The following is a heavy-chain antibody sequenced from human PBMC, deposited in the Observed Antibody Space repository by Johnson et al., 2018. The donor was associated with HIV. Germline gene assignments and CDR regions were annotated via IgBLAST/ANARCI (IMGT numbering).Heavy chain of an antibody. Sequence: QVQLVESGGGVVQPGRSLRLSCAASGFTFNTYAMYWVRQAPGKGLEWVAIISYDGGNKYCADSVKGRFIISRDNSKNTLYLQMNSLRPEDTAVYHCARRTYRYGESPDAFDIWGQGTMVTVSS. CDR2: ISYDGGNK. CDR1: GFTFNTYA. V-gene: IGHV3-30*04. CDR3: ARRTYRYGESPDAFDI. J-gene: IGHJ3*02. D-gene: IGHD5-18*01.